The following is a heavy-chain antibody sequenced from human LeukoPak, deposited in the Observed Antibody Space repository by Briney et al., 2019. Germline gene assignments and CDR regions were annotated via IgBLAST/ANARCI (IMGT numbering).Heavy chain of an antibody. V-gene: IGHV4-30-2*01. CDR3: TTSRTNDCSSPSCYTDY. CDR2: INHSGST. J-gene: IGHJ4*02. Sequence: SETLSLTCAVSGGSISSGGYSWSWIRQPPGKGLEWIGEINHSGSTNYNPSLKSRVTISVDTSKNQFSLKLSSVTAADTAVYYCTTSRTNDCSSPSCYTDYWGQGTLVTVSS. CDR1: GGSISSGGYS. D-gene: IGHD2-2*02.